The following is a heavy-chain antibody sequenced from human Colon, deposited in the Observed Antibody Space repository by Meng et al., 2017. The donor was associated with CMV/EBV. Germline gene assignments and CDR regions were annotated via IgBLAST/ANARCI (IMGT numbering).Heavy chain of an antibody. CDR3: VRDNARVQGNIPILVVPQGFDY. D-gene: IGHD3-22*01. J-gene: IGHJ4*02. V-gene: IGHV3-30*04. Sequence: GGSLRLSCAGSEFTLSRYAMHWVRQAPGKGLEWLAIISYDGSSQIYTDSVRGRFTISRDNSKNTVYLQMSSLSAEDTAVYYCVRDNARVQGNIPILVVPQGFDYWGQGTVVTVSS. CDR1: EFTLSRYA. CDR2: ISYDGSSQ.